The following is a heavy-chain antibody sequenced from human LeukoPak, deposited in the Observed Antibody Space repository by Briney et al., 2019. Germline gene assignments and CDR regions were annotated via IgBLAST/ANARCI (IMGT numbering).Heavy chain of an antibody. V-gene: IGHV3-74*01. Sequence: GGSLRLSCAASGFTFSSYWMHWVRQAPRKGLVWVSRINSDGSSTSYADSVKGRFTISRDNAKNTLYLQMNSLRAEDTAVYYCARGPPDAFDIWGQGTMVTVSS. CDR3: ARGPPDAFDI. J-gene: IGHJ3*02. CDR2: INSDGSST. CDR1: GFTFSSYW.